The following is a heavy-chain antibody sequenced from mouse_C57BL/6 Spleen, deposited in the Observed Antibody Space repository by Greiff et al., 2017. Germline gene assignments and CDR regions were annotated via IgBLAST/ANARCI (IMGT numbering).Heavy chain of an antibody. CDR1: GYTFTSYW. CDR2: IHPNSGST. V-gene: IGHV1-64*01. D-gene: IGHD2-4*01. J-gene: IGHJ3*01. CDR3: ARAIYYDYDAHPWFAY. Sequence: QVQLQQPGAELVKPGASVKLSCKASGYTFTSYWMHWVKQRPGQGLEWIGMIHPNSGSTNYNEKFKSKATLTVDKSSSTSYMQLSSLTSEESAVYYCARAIYYDYDAHPWFAYWGQGTLVTVSA.